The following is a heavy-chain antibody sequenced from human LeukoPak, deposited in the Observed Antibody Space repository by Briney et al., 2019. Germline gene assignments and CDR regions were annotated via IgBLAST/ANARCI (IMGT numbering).Heavy chain of an antibody. V-gene: IGHV3-23*01. Sequence: AGGSLRPSCAASGCTFSSYAMSWVRQAPGKGLEWVSAISGSGGSTYYADSVKGRFTISRDNSKNTLYLQMNSLRAEDTAVYYCAKGGYCSSTSCSADYFDYWGQGTLVTVSS. D-gene: IGHD2-2*01. CDR3: AKGGYCSSTSCSADYFDY. J-gene: IGHJ4*02. CDR1: GCTFSSYA. CDR2: ISGSGGST.